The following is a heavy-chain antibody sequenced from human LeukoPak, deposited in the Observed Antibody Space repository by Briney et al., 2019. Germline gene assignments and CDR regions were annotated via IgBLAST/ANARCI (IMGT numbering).Heavy chain of an antibody. D-gene: IGHD6-13*01. J-gene: IGHJ1*01. CDR3: ATAKGYSSSWGEYFQH. Sequence: SVKVSCKASGGTFSSYAISWVRHAPGQGLEWMGGIIPIFGTANYAQKFQGRVTITADESTSTAYMELSSLRSEDTAVYYCATAKGYSSSWGEYFQHWGQGTLVTVSS. CDR1: GGTFSSYA. V-gene: IGHV1-69*01. CDR2: IIPIFGTA.